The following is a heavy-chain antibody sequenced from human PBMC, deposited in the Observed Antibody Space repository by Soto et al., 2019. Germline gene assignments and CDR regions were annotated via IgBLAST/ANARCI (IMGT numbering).Heavy chain of an antibody. J-gene: IGHJ2*01. D-gene: IGHD4-4*01. CDR3: ARPLWRDDYNWGYFDL. Sequence: QVQLVESGGGVVQPGRSLRLSCAASGFTFSNYAMHWVHQAPGKGLEWVAVISYDGSNKYYADSVKGRFTISRDNSKNTLYLQMNSLRAEDTAVYYWARPLWRDDYNWGYFDLWGRGTLVTVSS. CDR1: GFTFSNYA. CDR2: ISYDGSNK. V-gene: IGHV3-30-3*01.